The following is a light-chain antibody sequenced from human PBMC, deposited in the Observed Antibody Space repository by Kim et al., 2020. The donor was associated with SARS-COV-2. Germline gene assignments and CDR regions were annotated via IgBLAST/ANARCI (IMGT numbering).Light chain of an antibody. J-gene: IGKJ2*01. CDR2: DAS. CDR1: QSVSSN. CDR3: HHYNRWPPHA. Sequence: EIVMTQSPATLSVSPGERITLSCRASQSVSSNLAWYQQKPGQVPRLLIYDASSRATDIPARFSGSGSGTEFTLTINSLQSEDFAVYYCHHYNRWPPHAFGQGTKLEIK. V-gene: IGKV3-15*01.